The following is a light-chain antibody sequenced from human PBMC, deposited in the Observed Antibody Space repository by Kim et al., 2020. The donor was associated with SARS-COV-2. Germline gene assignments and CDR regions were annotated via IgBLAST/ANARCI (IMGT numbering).Light chain of an antibody. J-gene: IGKJ5*01. Sequence: SVSPGERATLSCRARQSASTNLAWYQQKPGQAPRLLIYGASTRATGVPGRFSGSGSGTDFTLTISSLQSEDFAAYYCQHYVNWPSFGQGTRLEIK. CDR1: QSASTN. CDR3: QHYVNWPS. V-gene: IGKV3-15*01. CDR2: GAS.